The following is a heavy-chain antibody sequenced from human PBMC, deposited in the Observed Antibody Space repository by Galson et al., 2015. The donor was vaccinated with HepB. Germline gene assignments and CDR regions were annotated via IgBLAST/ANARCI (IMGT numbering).Heavy chain of an antibody. D-gene: IGHD3-3*01. Sequence: SVKVSCKASGYTFTSYGISWVRQAPGQGLEWLGWISAYNGNTNYAQKLQGRVTMTTDTSTRTAYMELRSLRSDDTAVYYCARYFAFWSGYYTSYYTVVWRNWSTVTVSS. J-gene: IGHJ6*03. CDR3: ARYFAFWSGYYTSYYTVV. CDR2: ISAYNGNT. CDR1: GYTFTSYG. V-gene: IGHV1-18*01.